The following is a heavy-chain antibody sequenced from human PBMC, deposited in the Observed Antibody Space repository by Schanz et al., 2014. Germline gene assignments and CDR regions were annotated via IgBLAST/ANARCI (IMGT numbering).Heavy chain of an antibody. V-gene: IGHV3-7*03. CDR1: GFNFSSYG. Sequence: VQLVESGGGVVQPGRSLRLSCAASGFNFSSYGMHWVRQAPGKGLEWVANIKQDGSEKYYVDSVKGRFTISRDNAKNSLYLQMNSLRAEDTAIYYCAKDLAAVGVFDYWGQGSLVTVSP. D-gene: IGHD6-13*01. J-gene: IGHJ4*02. CDR2: IKQDGSEK. CDR3: AKDLAAVGVFDY.